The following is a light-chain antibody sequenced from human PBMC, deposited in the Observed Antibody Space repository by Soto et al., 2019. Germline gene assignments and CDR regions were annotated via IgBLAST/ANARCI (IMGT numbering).Light chain of an antibody. CDR3: QQYDSSRCT. CDR2: GTS. CDR1: QSVSSNY. V-gene: IGKV3-20*01. Sequence: EIVLTQSPCTLSLSPGERATLTCRASQSVSSNYLAWYQQKPGQAPRLLIYGTSTRATGIPDRFSGSGSGTDFTLTISRLEPEDVAVYYCQQYDSSRCTFGQGTKLQIK. J-gene: IGKJ2*02.